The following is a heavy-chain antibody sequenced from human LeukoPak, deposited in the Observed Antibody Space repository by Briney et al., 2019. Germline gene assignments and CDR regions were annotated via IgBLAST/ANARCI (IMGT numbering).Heavy chain of an antibody. CDR2: IYHNGNT. V-gene: IGHV4-38-2*01. J-gene: IGHJ5*02. CDR1: GYSISSGYY. D-gene: IGHD6-13*01. Sequence: SEALSLTCAVSGYSISSGYYWGWIRQPPRKGLEWIGSIYHNGNTYYNPSLKSRVTISVDTSKNEFSLKLSPVTAAYTAVYYCARAYHSSWYLNWFDPWGQGTLVTVSS. CDR3: ARAYHSSWYLNWFDP.